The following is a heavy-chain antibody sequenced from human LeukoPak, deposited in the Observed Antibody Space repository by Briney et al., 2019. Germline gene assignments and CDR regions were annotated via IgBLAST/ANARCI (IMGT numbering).Heavy chain of an antibody. J-gene: IGHJ6*02. V-gene: IGHV3-33*01. CDR3: ARHITIFGVVDYYGMDV. CDR1: GFTFSTYG. CDR2: IWDDGSNK. D-gene: IGHD3-3*01. Sequence: PGRSLRLSCAASGFTFSTYGMHWVRQAPGKGLAWVAVIWDDGSNKYYADSVKGRFTISRDNSKNTPYLQVNSLRAEDTAVYYFARHITIFGVVDYYGMDVWGQGTTVTVSS.